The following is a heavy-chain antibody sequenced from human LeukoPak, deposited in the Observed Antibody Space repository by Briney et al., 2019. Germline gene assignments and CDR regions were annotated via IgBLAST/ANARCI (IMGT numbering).Heavy chain of an antibody. CDR2: INHSGST. CDR3: ARTPGRSWYYFDY. V-gene: IGHV4-34*01. CDR1: GGSFSGYY. D-gene: IGHD6-13*01. J-gene: IGHJ4*02. Sequence: SETLSLTCAVYGGSFSGYYWSWIRQPPGKGLEWIGEINHSGSTNYNPSLKSRVTISVDTSKNQFSLKLSSVTAADTAVYYCARTPGRSWYYFDYWGQGTLVTVSS.